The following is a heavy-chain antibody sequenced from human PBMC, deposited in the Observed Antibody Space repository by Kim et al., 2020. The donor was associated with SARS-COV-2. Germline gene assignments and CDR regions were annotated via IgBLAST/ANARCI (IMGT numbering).Heavy chain of an antibody. CDR3: ARTLLAYCGGDCYSPPGY. Sequence: KSRVTISVDTSKNQFSLKLSSVTAADTAVYYCARTLLAYCGGDCYSPPGYWGQGTLVTVSS. J-gene: IGHJ4*02. D-gene: IGHD2-21*02. V-gene: IGHV4-34*01.